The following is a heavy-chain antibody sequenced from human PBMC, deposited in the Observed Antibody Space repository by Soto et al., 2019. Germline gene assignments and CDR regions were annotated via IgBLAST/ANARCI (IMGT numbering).Heavy chain of an antibody. Sequence: SGPTLVNPTQTLTLPCTFSGFSLSTSGVGVGWIRQPPGKALEWLVLIYWDDDKRYSPSLKSRLTITKDTSKNQVVLTMTNMDPVDTATYYCAHRRVAVGGFDYWGQGTLVTVSS. J-gene: IGHJ4*02. D-gene: IGHD6-19*01. CDR3: AHRRVAVGGFDY. CDR1: GFSLSTSGVG. V-gene: IGHV2-5*02. CDR2: IYWDDDK.